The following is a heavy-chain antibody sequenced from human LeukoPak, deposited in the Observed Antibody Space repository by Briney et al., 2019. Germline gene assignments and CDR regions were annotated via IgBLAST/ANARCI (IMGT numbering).Heavy chain of an antibody. J-gene: IGHJ4*02. CDR1: GFTISSCG. CDR3: ATETIGRHYDY. Sequence: GGPLRLSCAASGFTISSCGFNWVRQAPGKGLEWVSSIGPTGTDRYYADSVRGRFTISRDNAKNSMYLQMDSLRDEDTAVYYCATETIGRHYDYWGQGTLLTVSS. V-gene: IGHV3-21*01. CDR2: IGPTGTDR. D-gene: IGHD1-14*01.